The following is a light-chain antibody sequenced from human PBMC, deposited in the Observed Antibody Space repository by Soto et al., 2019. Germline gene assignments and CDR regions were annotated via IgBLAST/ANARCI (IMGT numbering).Light chain of an antibody. Sequence: QSALTQPASVSGSPGQSITISCTGTSSDIGAYNDVSWYQQHPGKAPKLMIYDVTNRPSGVSNRFSGSKSGNTASLTISGLQAEDESNYYCSSYASSGFVLFGGGTKLTVL. J-gene: IGLJ2*01. V-gene: IGLV2-14*01. CDR1: SSDIGAYND. CDR3: SSYASSGFVL. CDR2: DVT.